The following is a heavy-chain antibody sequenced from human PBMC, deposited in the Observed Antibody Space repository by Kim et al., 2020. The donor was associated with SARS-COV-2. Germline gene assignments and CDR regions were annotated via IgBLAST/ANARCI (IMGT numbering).Heavy chain of an antibody. Sequence: SETLSLTCTVSGGTINNYYWIWIRQPPGRGLEWIGFVDYSGSTNYNPSLKSRLTISMDTSANQFSLKLTSVIAADTAAYYCARRLYFDLWGRGTLVTASS. CDR2: VDYSGST. CDR1: GGTINNYY. V-gene: IGHV4-59*08. CDR3: ARRLYFDL. J-gene: IGHJ2*01.